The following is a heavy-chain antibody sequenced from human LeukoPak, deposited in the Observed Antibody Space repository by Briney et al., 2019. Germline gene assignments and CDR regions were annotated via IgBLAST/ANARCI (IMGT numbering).Heavy chain of an antibody. J-gene: IGHJ4*02. CDR3: TTDHRYNWNV. CDR1: GFTFFNAW. Sequence: GGSLRLSCAASGFTFFNAWMSWVRQAPGKGLEWVGRIKSKNDGETTEYAAPVKDRFTISRDDSKNTLYLQMNSLRTEDTAVYYCTTDHRYNWNVWGQGTLVTVSS. CDR2: IKSKNDGETT. V-gene: IGHV3-15*01. D-gene: IGHD1-20*01.